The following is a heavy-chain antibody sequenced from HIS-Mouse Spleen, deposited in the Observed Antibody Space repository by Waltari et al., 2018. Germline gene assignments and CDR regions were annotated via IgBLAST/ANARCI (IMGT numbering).Heavy chain of an antibody. V-gene: IGHV3-21*01. Sequence: EVQLVESGGGLVKTGGSLRLSCAASASTFRSYIINWVRRAPGKGLEWFSSISSSSSYIYYADSVKGRFTISRDNAKNSLYLQMNSLRAEDTAVYYCARAGIAAAYYFDYWGQGTLVTVSS. CDR3: ARAGIAAAYYFDY. CDR2: ISSSSSYI. CDR1: ASTFRSYI. J-gene: IGHJ4*02. D-gene: IGHD6-13*01.